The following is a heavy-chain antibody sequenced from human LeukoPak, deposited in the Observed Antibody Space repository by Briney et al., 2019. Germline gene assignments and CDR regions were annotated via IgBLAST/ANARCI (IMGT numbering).Heavy chain of an antibody. D-gene: IGHD1-14*01. CDR1: GFTFSSHW. J-gene: IGHJ4*02. V-gene: IGHV3-30-3*01. Sequence: PGGSLRLSCAASGFTFSSHWMHWVRQAPGKGLEWVAVISYDGSNKYYADSVKGRFTISRDNSKNTLYLQMNSLRAEDTAVYYCARPPPGWGQGTLVTVSS. CDR3: ARPPPG. CDR2: ISYDGSNK.